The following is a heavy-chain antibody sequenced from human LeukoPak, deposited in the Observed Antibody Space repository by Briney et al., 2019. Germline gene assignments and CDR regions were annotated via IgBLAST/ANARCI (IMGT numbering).Heavy chain of an antibody. V-gene: IGHV4-39*01. CDR2: IYYSGST. CDR3: ARHPAIGHAFDI. CDR1: GGSISSSSYY. Sequence: KPSETQSLTCTVSGGSISSSSYYWGWIRQPPGKGLEWIGSIYYSGSTYYNPSLKSRVTISVDTSKNQFSLKLSSVTAADTAVYYCARHPAIGHAFDIWGQGTMVTVSS. J-gene: IGHJ3*02. D-gene: IGHD3-22*01.